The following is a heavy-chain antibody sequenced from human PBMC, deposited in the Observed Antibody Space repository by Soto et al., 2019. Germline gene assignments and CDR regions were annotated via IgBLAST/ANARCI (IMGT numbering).Heavy chain of an antibody. V-gene: IGHV3-30-3*01. CDR1: GFTFSSYA. CDR2: ISYDGSNK. Sequence: QVQLVESGGGVVQPGRSLRLSCAASGFTFSSYAMHWVRQAPGKGLEWVAVISYDGSNKYYADSVKGRFTISRDNSKNTLYLQMSSLRAEDTAVYYCASLESYSSSWYFSYYYGMDVWGQGTTVTVSS. J-gene: IGHJ6*02. CDR3: ASLESYSSSWYFSYYYGMDV. D-gene: IGHD6-13*01.